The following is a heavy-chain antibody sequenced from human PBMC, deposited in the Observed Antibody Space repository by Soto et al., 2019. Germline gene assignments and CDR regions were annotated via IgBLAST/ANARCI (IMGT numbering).Heavy chain of an antibody. CDR1: GFTFSGSA. D-gene: IGHD5-18*01. V-gene: IGHV3-73*01. CDR2: IRSKANSYAT. Sequence: TGGSLRLSCAASGFTFSGSAMHWVRQASGKGLEWVGRIRSKANSYATAYAASVKGRFTISRDDSKNTAYLQMNSLKTEDTAVYYCTRHPGGIGYSYGDGMDVWGQGTTVTVS. J-gene: IGHJ6*02. CDR3: TRHPGGIGYSYGDGMDV.